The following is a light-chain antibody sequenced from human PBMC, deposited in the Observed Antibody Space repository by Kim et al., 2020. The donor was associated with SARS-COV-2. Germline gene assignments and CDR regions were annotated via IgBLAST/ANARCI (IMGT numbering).Light chain of an antibody. CDR3: QQYNSYWT. CDR2: EAI. CDR1: QNINNW. J-gene: IGKJ1*01. Sequence: DIQMTQSPSTLSAFVGDRVTITCRASQNINNWLAWYQQKPGKAPKLLIYEAISLQSGVPSRFTGSGFGTEFTLTISSLQPDDFATYYCQQYNSYWTFGQGTKVDIK. V-gene: IGKV1-5*03.